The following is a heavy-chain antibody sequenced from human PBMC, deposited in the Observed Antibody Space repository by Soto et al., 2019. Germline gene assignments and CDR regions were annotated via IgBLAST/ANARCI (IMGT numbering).Heavy chain of an antibody. CDR2: IYYSGST. Sequence: LSLTCTVSGGSISSYYWSWIRQPPGKGLEWIVYIYYSGSTNYNHSLKSRVTISVDTSKNQFSLKLSSVTAADTAVYYCARDTSGSLDDAFDIWGQGTMVTVSS. D-gene: IGHD1-26*01. CDR3: ARDTSGSLDDAFDI. V-gene: IGHV4-59*01. CDR1: GGSISSYY. J-gene: IGHJ3*02.